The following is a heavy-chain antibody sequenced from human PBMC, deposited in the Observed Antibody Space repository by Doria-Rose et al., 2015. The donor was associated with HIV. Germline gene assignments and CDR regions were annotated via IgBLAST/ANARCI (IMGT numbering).Heavy chain of an antibody. D-gene: IGHD6-13*01. V-gene: IGHV2-26*01. CDR2: ILSDDER. J-gene: IGHJ4*02. CDR1: GVSLSSPGMG. CDR3: ARVKSSRWYHKYYFDF. Sequence: QVTLKESGPVLVKPTETLTLTCTVSGVSLSSPGMGVSWIRQPPGQELEWLAHILSDDERSYITTLKSRLTISRGTSKSQVVLTMTDMDPVDTATYYCARVKSSRWYHKYYFDFWGQGTLVIVSA.